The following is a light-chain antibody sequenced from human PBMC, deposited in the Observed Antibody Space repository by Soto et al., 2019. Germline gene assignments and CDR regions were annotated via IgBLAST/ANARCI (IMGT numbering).Light chain of an antibody. CDR1: QFVGSN. J-gene: IGKJ2*01. Sequence: EIVMTQSPATLSVSPGERATLSCRASQFVGSNLAWYQHKPGQAPRLLIYGASTRATGIPARFSGSGSGTEFTLTISSLQSEDFAVYYCQQYNNWPRTFGQGTKLEIK. CDR2: GAS. V-gene: IGKV3-15*01. CDR3: QQYNNWPRT.